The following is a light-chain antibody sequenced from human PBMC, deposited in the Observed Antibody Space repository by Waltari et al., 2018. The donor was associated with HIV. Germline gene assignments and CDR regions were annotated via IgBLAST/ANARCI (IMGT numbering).Light chain of an antibody. CDR1: SSNIGSNT. J-gene: IGLJ3*02. V-gene: IGLV1-44*01. CDR2: SNN. CDR3: AAWDDSLNGRV. Sequence: QSVLTQPPSASGTPGQRVTISCSGSSSNIGSNTVNWYQQLPGTAPKLLLYSNNQRPSGVPDRFSGSKSGTSASLAISGLQSEDEADYYGAAWDDSLNGRVFGGGTKLTVL.